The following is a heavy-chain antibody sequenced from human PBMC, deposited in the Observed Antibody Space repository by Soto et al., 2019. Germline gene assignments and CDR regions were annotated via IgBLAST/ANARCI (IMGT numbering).Heavy chain of an antibody. CDR2: ISYDGSNK. CDR1: GFTFSSYG. J-gene: IGHJ6*03. V-gene: IGHV3-30*18. D-gene: IGHD2-2*02. CDR3: AKDRTLYRNYYYYYMDV. Sequence: QVQLVESGGGVVQPGRSLRLSCAASGFTFSSYGMHWVRQAPGKGLEWVAVISYDGSNKYYADSVKGRFTISRDNSKNTLYLQMNSLRAEDTAVYYCAKDRTLYRNYYYYYMDVWGKGTTVTVSS.